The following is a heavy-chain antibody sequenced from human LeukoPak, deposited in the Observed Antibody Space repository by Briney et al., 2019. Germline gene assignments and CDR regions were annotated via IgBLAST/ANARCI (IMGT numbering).Heavy chain of an antibody. CDR1: GGSLNTHF. CDR3: ARGGYCSSTSCYSPFDY. CDR2: IYYSGST. J-gene: IGHJ4*02. Sequence: SETLSLTCTVSGGSLNTHFWTWIRQPPGKGLEWIGYIYYSGSTNYNPSLKSRVTISVDTSKNQFSLKLSSVTAADTAVYYCARGGYCSSTSCYSPFDYWGQGTLVTVSS. V-gene: IGHV4-59*11. D-gene: IGHD2-2*01.